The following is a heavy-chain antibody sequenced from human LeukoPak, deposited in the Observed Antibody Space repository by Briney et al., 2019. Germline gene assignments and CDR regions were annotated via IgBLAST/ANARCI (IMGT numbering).Heavy chain of an antibody. CDR1: GFVFSGYG. Sequence: SGGSLRLSCEASGFVFSGYGMHWVRQTPGKGLEWVAVVWHDGSNKYYRDSVKGRFTVSRDNAKNTLYLQVNNLRAEDTAVYYCARGPNSNWSGLDFWGQGTLLTVSS. V-gene: IGHV3-33*03. CDR3: ARGPNSNWSGLDF. CDR2: VWHDGSNK. J-gene: IGHJ4*02. D-gene: IGHD6-6*01.